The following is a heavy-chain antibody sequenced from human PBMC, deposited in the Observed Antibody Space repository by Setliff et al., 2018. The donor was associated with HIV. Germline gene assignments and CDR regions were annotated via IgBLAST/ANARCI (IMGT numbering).Heavy chain of an antibody. Sequence: KASETLSLTCTVSGGPINSGSYYWSWIRQPAGKGLEWIGRIYSSGTTNYNPSLKRRVTISLDTSENQFSLKLNSVTAADTAVYYCTRELIWSGEGAYDPWGQGTLVTSPQ. D-gene: IGHD3-10*01. V-gene: IGHV4-61*02. CDR2: IYSSGTT. CDR3: TRELIWSGEGAYDP. J-gene: IGHJ5*02. CDR1: GGPINSGSYY.